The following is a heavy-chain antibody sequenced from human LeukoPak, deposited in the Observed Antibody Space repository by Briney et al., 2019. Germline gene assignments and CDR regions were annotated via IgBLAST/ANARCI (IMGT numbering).Heavy chain of an antibody. V-gene: IGHV3-9*01. CDR1: GFTFDDYA. D-gene: IGHD6-19*01. J-gene: IGHJ4*02. CDR3: AKGGGAGRRAALSFDY. CDR2: ISWNSGSI. Sequence: SLRLSCAASGFTFDDYAMHWVRQAPGKGLEWVSGISWNSGSIGYADSVKGRFTISRDNAKNSLYLQMNSLRAEDTALYYCAKGGGAGRRAALSFDYWGQGTLVTVSS.